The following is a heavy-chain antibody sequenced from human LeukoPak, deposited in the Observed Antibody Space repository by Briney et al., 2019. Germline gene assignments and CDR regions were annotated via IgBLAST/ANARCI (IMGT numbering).Heavy chain of an antibody. CDR2: IYYSGST. CDR1: GGSISSSSYY. Sequence: PSETLSLTCTVSGGSISSSSYYWGWIRQPPGKGLEWIGSIYYSGSTYYNPSLKSRVTISVDTSKNQFSLELSSVTAADTAVYYCARDLIAAAVRWFDPWGQGTLVTVSS. J-gene: IGHJ5*02. D-gene: IGHD6-13*01. V-gene: IGHV4-39*07. CDR3: ARDLIAAAVRWFDP.